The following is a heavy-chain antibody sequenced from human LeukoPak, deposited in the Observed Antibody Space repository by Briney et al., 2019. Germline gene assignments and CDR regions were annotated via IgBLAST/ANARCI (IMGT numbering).Heavy chain of an antibody. V-gene: IGHV3-23*01. D-gene: IGHD3-10*02. Sequence: GGSLRLSCAASGFTFSSYASTWVRQAPGKGLQWVSSLSGSGGATWYAGSVKGRFTISRDNTKNVMYLQMNGLRAEDTAIYYCAKDRTSDSCSGGCFLVDFDFCGHGTVVTVSS. CDR3: AKDRTSDSCSGGCFLVDFDF. CDR2: LSGSGGAT. J-gene: IGHJ3*01. CDR1: GFTFSSYA.